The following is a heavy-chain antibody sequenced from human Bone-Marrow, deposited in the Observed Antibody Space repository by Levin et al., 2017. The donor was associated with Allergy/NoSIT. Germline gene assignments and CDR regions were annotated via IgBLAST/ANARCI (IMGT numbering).Heavy chain of an antibody. CDR3: ARYFGRDGYSFDF. CDR1: GDSVRSYY. D-gene: IGHD5-24*01. J-gene: IGHJ4*02. CDR2: IYNSEST. Sequence: ASETLSLTCTVSGDSVRSYYWSWIRQPPGKGLEWIGNIYNSESTSYVPSLKTRVTMSLDTSKNQFSLKLSSVTAADTAIYYCARYFGRDGYSFDFWGQGTLVTVSS. V-gene: IGHV4-59*08.